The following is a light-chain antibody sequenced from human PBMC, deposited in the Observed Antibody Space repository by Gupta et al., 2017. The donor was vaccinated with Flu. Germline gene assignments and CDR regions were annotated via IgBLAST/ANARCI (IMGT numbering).Light chain of an antibody. V-gene: IGKV1-5*03. CDR2: KAS. CDR1: QSVSNW. Sequence: GDRVTITCRASQSVSNWLAWYQVKQGKAHKLLIYKASSLEGGVPSRFSGSGSGTEFTLTISSLQPDAFETYYCQQYINYFITFGQGTRLEIK. J-gene: IGKJ5*01. CDR3: QQYINYFIT.